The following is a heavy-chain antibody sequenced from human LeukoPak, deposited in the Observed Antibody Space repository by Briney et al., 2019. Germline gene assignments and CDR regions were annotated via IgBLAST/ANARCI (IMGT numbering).Heavy chain of an antibody. CDR1: GFTFSTNA. V-gene: IGHV3-30*03. J-gene: IGHJ4*02. CDR3: ARADYYGSGSYYKDY. CDR2: ISYDGGNK. D-gene: IGHD3-10*01. Sequence: GGSLRLSCAASGFTFSTNAMHWVRQAPGKGLEWVAVISYDGGNKYYADSVKGRFTISRDNSKNALYLQMNSLRAEDTAVYYCARADYYGSGSYYKDYWGQGTLVTVSS.